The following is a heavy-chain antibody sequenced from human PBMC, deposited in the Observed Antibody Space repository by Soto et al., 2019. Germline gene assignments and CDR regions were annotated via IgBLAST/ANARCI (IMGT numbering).Heavy chain of an antibody. D-gene: IGHD3-10*01. CDR1: GDSVTGNTAG. CDR3: ASGMLLRGAYYVDV. V-gene: IGHV6-1*01. CDR2: TYYRSKWYY. J-gene: IGHJ6*02. Sequence: PSQTLSLTCVISGDSVTGNTAGWNWIRQSPSRGLEWLGRTYYRSKWYYDYAGSVKGRMTINPDTSRNRFSLQLNSVSPEDTAVYYCASGMLLRGAYYVDVWGHGTRVTFSS.